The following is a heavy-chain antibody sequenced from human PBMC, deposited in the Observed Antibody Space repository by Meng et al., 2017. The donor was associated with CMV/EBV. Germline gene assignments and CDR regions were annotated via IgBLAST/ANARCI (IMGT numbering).Heavy chain of an antibody. CDR1: GYSFTSYW. D-gene: IGHD2-2*01. J-gene: IGHJ5*02. V-gene: IGHV5-51*01. CDR2: IYPGDSDT. CDR3: ARPGGVPAAGVIYRGHWFDP. Sequence: GEFLKISCKGSGYSFTSYWIGWVRQMPGKGLEGMGIIYPGDSDTRYSPSFQGQITISADKSISTAYLQWSSLKASDTAMYYCARPGGVPAAGVIYRGHWFDPWGQGTLVTVSS.